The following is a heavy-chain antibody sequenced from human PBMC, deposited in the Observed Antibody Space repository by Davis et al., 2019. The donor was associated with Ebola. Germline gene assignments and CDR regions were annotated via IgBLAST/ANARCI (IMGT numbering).Heavy chain of an antibody. CDR2: IYPGDSDT. CDR1: GYSFTSYW. CDR3: ARDGDYGSGSYPNWFDP. Sequence: KVSCKGSGYSFTSYWIGWVRQMPGKGLEWMGIIYPGDSDTRYSPSFQGQVTISADKSISTAYLQWSSLKASDTAMYYCARDGDYGSGSYPNWFDPWGQGTLVTVSS. D-gene: IGHD3-10*01. V-gene: IGHV5-51*01. J-gene: IGHJ5*02.